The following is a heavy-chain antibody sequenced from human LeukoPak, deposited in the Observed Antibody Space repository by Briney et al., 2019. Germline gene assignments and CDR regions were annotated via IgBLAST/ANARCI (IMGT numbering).Heavy chain of an antibody. CDR1: GGSISSYY. J-gene: IGHJ4*02. CDR3: ARGLRYCTNGVCYGSFDY. D-gene: IGHD2-8*01. V-gene: IGHV4-59*01. CDR2: IYYSGST. Sequence: SETLSLTCTVSGGSISSYYWSWIRQPPGKGLEWIGYIYYSGSTNYNPSLKSRVTISVGTSKNQFSLKLSSVTAADTAVYYCARGLRYCTNGVCYGSFDYWGQGTLVTVSS.